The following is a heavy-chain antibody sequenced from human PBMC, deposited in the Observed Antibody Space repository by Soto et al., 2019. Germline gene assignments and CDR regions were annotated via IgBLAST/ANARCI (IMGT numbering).Heavy chain of an antibody. D-gene: IGHD3-3*01. CDR1: GFTFSSYA. CDR2: ISGSGGST. CDR3: AKMPFVLRFLESYYFDY. Sequence: GGSLRLSCAASGFTFSSYAMSWVRQAPGKGLEWVSAISGSGGSTYYADSVKGRFTISRDNSKNTLYLQMNSLRAEDTAVYYCAKMPFVLRFLESYYFDYWGQGTLVTVSS. V-gene: IGHV3-23*01. J-gene: IGHJ4*02.